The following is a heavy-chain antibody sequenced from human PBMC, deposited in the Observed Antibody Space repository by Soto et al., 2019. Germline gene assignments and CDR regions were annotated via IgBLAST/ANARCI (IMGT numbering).Heavy chain of an antibody. CDR3: ARDGPLRYFDWVQGGPSYGMDV. CDR1: GYTFTGYY. D-gene: IGHD3-9*01. J-gene: IGHJ6*02. CDR2: INPNSGGT. V-gene: IGHV1-2*04. Sequence: ASVKVSCKASGYTFTGYYMHWVRQAPGQGLEWMGWINPNSGGTNYAQKFQGWVTMTRDTSISTAYMELSRLRSDDTAVYYCARDGPLRYFDWVQGGPSYGMDVRGQGTTVTVSS.